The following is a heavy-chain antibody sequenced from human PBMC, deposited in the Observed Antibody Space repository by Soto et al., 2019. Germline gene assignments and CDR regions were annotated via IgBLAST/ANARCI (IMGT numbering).Heavy chain of an antibody. CDR3: ARFIAVATAFDY. V-gene: IGHV1-3*01. CDR1: GYTFTSYA. CDR2: INAGNGNT. Sequence: ASVKVSCKASGYTFTSYAMHWVRQAPGQRLEWMGWINAGNGNTKYSQKFQGRVTITRDTSASTAYMELSGLRSEDTAVYYCARFIAVATAFDYWGQGTLVTVSS. J-gene: IGHJ4*02. D-gene: IGHD6-19*01.